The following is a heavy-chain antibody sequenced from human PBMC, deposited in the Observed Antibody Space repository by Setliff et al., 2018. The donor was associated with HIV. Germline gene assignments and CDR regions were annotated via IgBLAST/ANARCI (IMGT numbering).Heavy chain of an antibody. CDR1: GYSINNDYY. Sequence: SETLSLTCNVSGYSINNDYYWGWIRQPPGKGLEWIGTIYHSGSTYYNPSLESRVTLSVDTSKNQFSLKLNSVIAADTAVYYCVRDYSGYYSNAFDFWGQGTMVTVSS. CDR2: IYHSGST. V-gene: IGHV4-38-2*02. J-gene: IGHJ3*01. D-gene: IGHD3-22*01. CDR3: VRDYSGYYSNAFDF.